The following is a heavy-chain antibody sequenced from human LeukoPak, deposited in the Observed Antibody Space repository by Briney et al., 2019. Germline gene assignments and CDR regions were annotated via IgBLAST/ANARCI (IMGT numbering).Heavy chain of an antibody. D-gene: IGHD2-21*01. CDR1: GFTLSTYW. CDR3: ARLKGERSLFEY. CDR2: IKQDGSER. Sequence: GGSLRLSCAASGFTLSTYWMTWVRQAPGKGLEWVANIKQDGSERFYADSAKGRFTISRDNAKNSLFLQMNSLRAEDTAVYYCARLKGERSLFEYWGQGTLVTVSS. J-gene: IGHJ4*02. V-gene: IGHV3-7*02.